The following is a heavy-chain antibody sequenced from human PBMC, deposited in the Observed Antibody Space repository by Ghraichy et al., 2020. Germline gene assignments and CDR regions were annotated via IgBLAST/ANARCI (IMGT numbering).Heavy chain of an antibody. D-gene: IGHD2-21*01. CDR1: GGSISSGGYY. CDR2: IDYTGNT. V-gene: IGHV4-31*03. Sequence: SETLSLTCTVSGGSISSGGYYWSWIRQRPGAGLEWIGNIDYTGNTYNNPSLSGRLSLSVDPSKNQFSLTLNSVTAADTAVYFCARCVDHNVVWFGPWGQGSLVTVSS. J-gene: IGHJ5*02. CDR3: ARCVDHNVVWFGP.